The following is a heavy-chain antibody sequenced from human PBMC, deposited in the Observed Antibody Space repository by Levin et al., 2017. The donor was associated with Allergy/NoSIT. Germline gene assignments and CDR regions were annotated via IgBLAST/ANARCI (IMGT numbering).Heavy chain of an antibody. V-gene: IGHV3-23*01. D-gene: IGHD3-10*01. J-gene: IGHJ4*02. CDR3: AFYSSGSYRIY. CDR2: ISGSGGST. Sequence: GGSLRLSCAASGFTFSNYAMSWVRQAPGKGLEWVSAISGSGGSTDYADSVKGRFTISRDNSKNTQYLQMNSLRAEDTAVYYCAFYSSGSYRIYWGQGTLVTVSS. CDR1: GFTFSNYA.